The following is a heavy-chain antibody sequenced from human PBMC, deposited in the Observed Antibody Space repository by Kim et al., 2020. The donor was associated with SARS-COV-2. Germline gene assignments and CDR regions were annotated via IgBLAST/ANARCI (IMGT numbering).Heavy chain of an antibody. CDR2: ITHRGFV. CDR3: ARAPPELGRAYFRD. D-gene: IGHD3-16*01. CDR1: GGSFSGFV. V-gene: IGHV4-34*01. Sequence: SETLSLTCAASGGSFSGFVWTWIRQPPGGGPEWIGEITHRGFVPHNPSLKGRLSISLDMSKKQFSLHLISVTAADTAVYFCARAPPELGRAYFRDWGPGILVTVSS. J-gene: IGHJ4*02.